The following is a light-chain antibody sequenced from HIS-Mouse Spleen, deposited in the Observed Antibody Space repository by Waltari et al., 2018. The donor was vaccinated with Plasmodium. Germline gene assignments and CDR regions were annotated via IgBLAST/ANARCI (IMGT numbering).Light chain of an antibody. Sequence: QPVLTQPPSSSASPGESARLTCTFPSDINVGSYNIYWYQQTPGSPPRYLLYYYSDSDKGQGSGVPSRFSGSKDASANTGILLISGLQSEDEADYYCMIWPSNASGVFGGGTKLTVL. CDR1: SDINVGSYN. J-gene: IGLJ3*02. V-gene: IGLV5-37*01. CDR3: MIWPSNASGV. CDR2: YYSDSDK.